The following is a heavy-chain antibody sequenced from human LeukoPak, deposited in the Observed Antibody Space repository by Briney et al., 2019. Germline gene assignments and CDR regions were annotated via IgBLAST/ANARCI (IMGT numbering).Heavy chain of an antibody. Sequence: GGSLRLSCAASGFTFNSYGMHWVRQAPGKGLEWVANMKYDGSEKYYVDSVKGRFTISRDNAKNSLYLQMNSLRAEDTAVYYCARDIEAAGLFLDYWGQGTLVTVSS. V-gene: IGHV3-7*01. D-gene: IGHD6-13*01. J-gene: IGHJ4*02. CDR3: ARDIEAAGLFLDY. CDR2: MKYDGSEK. CDR1: GFTFNSYG.